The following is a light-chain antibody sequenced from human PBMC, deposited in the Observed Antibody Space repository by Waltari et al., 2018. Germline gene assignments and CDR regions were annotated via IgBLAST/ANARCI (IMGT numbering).Light chain of an antibody. Sequence: QSALTQPASVSGSPGQSITIPCTGTSSDVGAYIYFSWYQHYPGRAPKLMIYDVTKRPSGVSDRFSGSRSGNTASLTISGLQAEDEADYYCSSYTSSGTYVFGTGTKVTIL. CDR2: DVT. V-gene: IGLV2-14*03. CDR1: SSDVGAYIY. CDR3: SSYTSSGTYV. J-gene: IGLJ1*01.